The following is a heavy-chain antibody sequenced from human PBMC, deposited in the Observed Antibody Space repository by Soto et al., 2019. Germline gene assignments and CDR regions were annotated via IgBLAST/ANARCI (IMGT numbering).Heavy chain of an antibody. CDR3: ARQPTTVTTVGAFDI. J-gene: IGHJ3*02. Sequence: SETLSLTCTVSGGSISSGSYYWDWIRQPPGKGLEWIGSFYYSGSTYYNPSLKSRVTISVNTSKNQFPLKLSSVTATDTAVYYCARQPTTVTTVGAFDIWGQGTMVTVSS. D-gene: IGHD4-17*01. V-gene: IGHV4-39*01. CDR1: GGSISSGSYY. CDR2: FYYSGST.